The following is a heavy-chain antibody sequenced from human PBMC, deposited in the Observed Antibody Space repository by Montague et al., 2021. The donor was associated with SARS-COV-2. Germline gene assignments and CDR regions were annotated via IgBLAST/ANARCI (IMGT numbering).Heavy chain of an antibody. CDR2: SIIVGAP. Sequence: SETLSLTCVVSGGSISSGNWWSWVRQPPGKGLEWIGESIIVGAPATKYNPSLKSRVTISAVKSKNQFSLRVTSVTAADTAVYYCARRTWGDSGVFDIWGRGTKVIVSS. V-gene: IGHV4-4*02. J-gene: IGHJ3*02. CDR1: GGSISSGNW. CDR3: ARRTWGDSGVFDI. D-gene: IGHD2-21*02.